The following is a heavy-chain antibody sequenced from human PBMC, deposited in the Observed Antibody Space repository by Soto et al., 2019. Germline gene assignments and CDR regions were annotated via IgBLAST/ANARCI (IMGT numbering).Heavy chain of an antibody. J-gene: IGHJ4*02. D-gene: IGHD4-17*01. V-gene: IGHV3-7*01. Sequence: EVQLVESGGGLVQPGGSLRFSCAASGFTFNNYWMSWVRQAPGKGLEWVAIIKQDGSEIYYVDSARGRFTISRDNAKNSLFLQMNSLRTEDTALYYCARNRDYAFDYWGRGTLVTVSS. CDR1: GFTFNNYW. CDR2: IKQDGSEI. CDR3: ARNRDYAFDY.